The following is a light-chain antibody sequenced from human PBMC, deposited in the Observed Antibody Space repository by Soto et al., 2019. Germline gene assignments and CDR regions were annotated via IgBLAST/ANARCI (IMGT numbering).Light chain of an antibody. J-gene: IGKJ1*01. CDR3: QQYNSYWT. V-gene: IGKV1-5*03. Sequence: DIQMTQSPSTLSASVGDRVTITCRASQSISSRLAWYQQKPGKAPKLLIYKASSLESGVPSRFSGSETGKKFILTISSLQPDDSATYYCQQYNSYWTFGQGT. CDR2: KAS. CDR1: QSISSR.